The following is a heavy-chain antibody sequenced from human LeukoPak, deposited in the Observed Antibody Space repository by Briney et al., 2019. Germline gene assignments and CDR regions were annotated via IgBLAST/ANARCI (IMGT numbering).Heavy chain of an antibody. J-gene: IGHJ4*02. CDR3: ARDAPFRHYDSSGSGY. CDR1: GGSISSGDYY. D-gene: IGHD3-22*01. Sequence: SETLSLTCTVSGGSISSGDYYWSWIRQPPGKGLEWIGYIYYSGSTYYNPSLKSRVTISVDTSKNQFSLKLSSVTAADTAVYYCARDAPFRHYDSSGSGYWGQGTLVTVSS. CDR2: IYYSGST. V-gene: IGHV4-30-4*01.